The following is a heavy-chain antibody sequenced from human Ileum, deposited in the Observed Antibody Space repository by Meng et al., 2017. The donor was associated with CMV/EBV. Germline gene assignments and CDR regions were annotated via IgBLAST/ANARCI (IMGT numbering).Heavy chain of an antibody. J-gene: IGHJ4*02. D-gene: IGHD3-16*01. Sequence: VQRQHWGPGLLKHSENLSLTCAVPGGSISSYSWSWIRQPAGKGLEWIGHIYTSGSTNYNPSLESRATMSVDTSKNHFSLKLSSVTAADTAVYYCARAGQGEGKPFDYWGQGTLVTVSS. CDR2: IYTSGST. CDR1: GGSISSYS. CDR3: ARAGQGEGKPFDY. V-gene: IGHV4-59*10.